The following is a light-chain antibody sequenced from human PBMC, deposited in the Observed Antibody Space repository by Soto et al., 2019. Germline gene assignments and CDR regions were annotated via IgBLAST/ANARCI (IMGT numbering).Light chain of an antibody. CDR3: SSYAGSNNFGV. CDR1: SSDVGGYNY. J-gene: IGLJ1*01. Sequence: QSVLTQPASVSGSPGQSITISCTGTSSDVGGYNYVSWYQHHAGKAPRLMIYASSNRPSGVSHRFSGSRSGNTASLTISGLQAEDEADYYCSSYAGSNNFGVFGTGTKLTVL. V-gene: IGLV2-14*01. CDR2: ASS.